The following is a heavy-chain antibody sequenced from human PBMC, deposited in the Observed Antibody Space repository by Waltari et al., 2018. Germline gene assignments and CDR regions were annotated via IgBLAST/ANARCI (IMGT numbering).Heavy chain of an antibody. V-gene: IGHV3-23*04. D-gene: IGHD2-2*01. CDR2: ITSDGSGT. CDR3: AKHQLLQAYYYSMDV. Sequence: EVQLVESGGELVQPGGSLRLSCAASGFKFRNSGMNWVRQAPGKGLEWVSSITSDGSGTYYADTVKGRFTTSRDNSNNTVFLQMNSLRVEDTALYYCAKHQLLQAYYYSMDVWGKGTTVTVSS. CDR1: GFKFRNSG. J-gene: IGHJ6*03.